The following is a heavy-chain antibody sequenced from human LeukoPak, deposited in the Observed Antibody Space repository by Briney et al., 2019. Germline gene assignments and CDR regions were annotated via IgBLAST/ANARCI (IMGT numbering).Heavy chain of an antibody. V-gene: IGHV3-23*01. J-gene: IGHJ3*02. CDR2: ISGSGGST. Sequence: PGGSLRLSCAASGFTFANYAMSWVRQAPGKGLEWVSGISGSGGSTYYADSVKGRFTISRDNSKNTLFLQMNSLRAEDTAIYYCAKDKAGATVDDAFDIWGQGTMVTVSS. D-gene: IGHD1-26*01. CDR1: GFTFANYA. CDR3: AKDKAGATVDDAFDI.